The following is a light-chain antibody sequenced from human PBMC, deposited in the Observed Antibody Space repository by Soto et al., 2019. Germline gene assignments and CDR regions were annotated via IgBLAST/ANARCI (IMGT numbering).Light chain of an antibody. V-gene: IGKV3-15*01. CDR1: QSVYSN. CDR3: QQYNTWPIT. Sequence: ETVMTQSPATLSVSPGERPTLSCRASQSVYSNLAWYQQKPGQAPRLLIYDASTRATGIPARFSGSGSGTEFTLTISSLQSEDFAVYYCQQYNTWPITFGPGTKVDIK. CDR2: DAS. J-gene: IGKJ3*01.